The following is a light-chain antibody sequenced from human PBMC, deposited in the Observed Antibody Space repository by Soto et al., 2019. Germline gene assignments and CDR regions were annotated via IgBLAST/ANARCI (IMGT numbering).Light chain of an antibody. J-gene: IGLJ2*01. V-gene: IGLV1-47*02. CDR3: AAWDDRLSGLV. Sequence: QSVLTQPPSASGTPGQKVFISCSGSSSNIGGTNYAYWYQQLPGAAPKLLMHSNNLRPSGVPERISGSKFGTAASLASSGLRSEDEAVYYCAAWDDRLSGLVFGRGTKLTVL. CDR1: SSNIGGTNY. CDR2: SNN.